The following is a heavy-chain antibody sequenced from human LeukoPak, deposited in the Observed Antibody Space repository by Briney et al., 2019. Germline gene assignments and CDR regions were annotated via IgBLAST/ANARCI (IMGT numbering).Heavy chain of an antibody. CDR1: GFTFSSYA. CDR3: ARGLGVVPAASRRGGYGMDV. J-gene: IGHJ6*02. CDR2: ISYDGSNK. V-gene: IGHV3-30-3*01. Sequence: GGSLRLSCAASGFTFSSYAMHWVRQAPGKGLEWVAVISYDGSNKYYADSVKGRFTISRDNSKNTLYLQMNSLRAEDTAVYYCARGLGVVPAASRRGGYGMDVWGQGTTVTVSS. D-gene: IGHD2-2*01.